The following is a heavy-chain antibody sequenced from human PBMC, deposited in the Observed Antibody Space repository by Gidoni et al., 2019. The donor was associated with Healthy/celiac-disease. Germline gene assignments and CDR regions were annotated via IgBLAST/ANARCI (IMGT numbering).Heavy chain of an antibody. Sequence: QVQLQESGPGLVKPSETLSLTCTVSGGSISSYYWSWIRQPPGKGLEWLGYIYYSGSTNYNPSLKSRVTISVDTSKNQFSLKLNSVTAADTAVYYCARGGGSYYGDYREANNWFDPWGQGTLVTVSS. CDR2: IYYSGST. D-gene: IGHD4-17*01. CDR3: ARGGGSYYGDYREANNWFDP. CDR1: GGSISSYY. V-gene: IGHV4-59*01. J-gene: IGHJ5*02.